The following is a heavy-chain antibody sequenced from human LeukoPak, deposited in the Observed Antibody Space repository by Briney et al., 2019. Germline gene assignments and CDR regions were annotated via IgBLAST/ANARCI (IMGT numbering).Heavy chain of an antibody. Sequence: SETLSLTCTVSGGSISSSSYYWGWIRQPPGKGLEWIGSIYYSGSTYYNPSLKSRVTISVDTSKSQFSLKLSSVTAADTAVYYCARQSVRGYYQNELDYWGQGTLVTVSS. CDR3: ARQSVRGYYQNELDY. D-gene: IGHD3-22*01. CDR1: GGSISSSSYY. V-gene: IGHV4-39*01. CDR2: IYYSGST. J-gene: IGHJ4*02.